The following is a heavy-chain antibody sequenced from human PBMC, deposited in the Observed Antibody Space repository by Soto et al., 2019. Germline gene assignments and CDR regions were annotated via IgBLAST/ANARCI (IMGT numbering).Heavy chain of an antibody. V-gene: IGHV3-74*01. Sequence: RRLSCAASGFTFSSYWMHWVRQAPGKGLVWVSRINSDGSSTSYADSVKGRFTISRDNAKNTLYLQMNSLRAEDTAVYYCARVFSAMVTPYYYGMDVWGQGTTVTVSS. J-gene: IGHJ6*02. D-gene: IGHD5-18*01. CDR2: INSDGSST. CDR3: ARVFSAMVTPYYYGMDV. CDR1: GFTFSSYW.